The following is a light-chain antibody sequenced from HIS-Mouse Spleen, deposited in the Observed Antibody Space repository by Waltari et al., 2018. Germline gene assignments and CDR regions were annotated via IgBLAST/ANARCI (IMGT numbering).Light chain of an antibody. Sequence: TTPTQSPAFMSATPGAKVNISCKASQDIDDEMNWYQQTPGEAAIFIIQEATTLIPVIPPRFSGSVYGTDFTLTSNNIEDEDAAYYCCLQHDNFPYTFGQGTKLEIK. V-gene: IGKV5-2*01. CDR3: LQHDNFPYT. CDR1: QDIDDE. J-gene: IGKJ2*01. CDR2: EAT.